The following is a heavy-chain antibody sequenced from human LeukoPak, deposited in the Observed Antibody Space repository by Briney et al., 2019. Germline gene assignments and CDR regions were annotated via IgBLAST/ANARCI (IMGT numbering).Heavy chain of an antibody. Sequence: ASVKVSCKVSGYTLTELSMHWVRQAPGKGLEWMGSFDPEDGETIYAQKFQGRVTMTEDTSTNTAYMELSSLRSEDTAVYYCSTEAHNLDYDYIWGSFRSPTNWFDPWGLGTLVTVSS. CDR3: STEAHNLDYDYIWGSFRSPTNWFDP. V-gene: IGHV1-24*01. J-gene: IGHJ5*02. CDR1: GYTLTELS. CDR2: FDPEDGET. D-gene: IGHD3-16*02.